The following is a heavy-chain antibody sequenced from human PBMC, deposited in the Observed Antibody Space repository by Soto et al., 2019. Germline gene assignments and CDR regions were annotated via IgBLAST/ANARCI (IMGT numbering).Heavy chain of an antibody. Sequence: PSETLSLTCAVYGGSFSGYYWSWIRQPPGKGLEWIGYIYYSGSTNYNPSLKSRVTISVDTSKNQFSLKLSSVTAADTAVYYCARTPGRFYDYWGQGTLVTVSS. CDR2: IYYSGST. CDR1: GGSFSGYY. J-gene: IGHJ4*02. V-gene: IGHV4-59*01. D-gene: IGHD1-26*01. CDR3: ARTPGRFYDY.